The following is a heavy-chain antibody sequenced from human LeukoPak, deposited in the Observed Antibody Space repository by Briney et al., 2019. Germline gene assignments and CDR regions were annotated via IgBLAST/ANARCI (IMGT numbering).Heavy chain of an antibody. CDR3: ARVLEYDSSDTDAFDI. J-gene: IGHJ3*02. CDR1: GGSISSSSYY. V-gene: IGHV4-39*07. D-gene: IGHD3-22*01. CDR2: IYYSGST. Sequence: SETLSLTCTVSGGSISSSSYYWGWIRQPPGKGLEWIVSIYYSGSTYYNPSLKSRVTISVDTSKNQFSLKLSSVTAADTAVYYCARVLEYDSSDTDAFDIWGQGTMVTVSS.